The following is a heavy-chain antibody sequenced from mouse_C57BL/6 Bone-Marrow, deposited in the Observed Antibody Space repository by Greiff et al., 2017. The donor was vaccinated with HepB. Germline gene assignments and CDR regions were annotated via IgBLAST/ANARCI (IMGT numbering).Heavy chain of an antibody. J-gene: IGHJ4*01. CDR2: IRSKSSNYAT. CDR3: VRTTTVVAPYAMDY. V-gene: IGHV10-3*01. CDR1: GFPFNTYA. D-gene: IGHD1-1*01. Sequence: EVKLVESGGGLVQPPGSLKLSCAASGFPFNTYAMHWVRQAPGKGLEWVARIRSKSSNYATYYANSVKDRFTISRDDSQLMLYLQMNNLKTEDTAMYYCVRTTTVVAPYAMDYWGQGTSVTVSS.